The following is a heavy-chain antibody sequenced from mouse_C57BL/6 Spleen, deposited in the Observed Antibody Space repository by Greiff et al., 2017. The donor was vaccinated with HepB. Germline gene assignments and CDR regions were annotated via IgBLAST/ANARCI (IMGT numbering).Heavy chain of an antibody. CDR3: TRDDYDGFAY. D-gene: IGHD2-4*01. CDR1: GFTFSSYA. CDR2: ISSGGDYI. Sequence: EVKLVESGEGLVKPGGSLKLSCAASGFTFSSYAMSWVRQTPEKRLEWVAYISSGGDYIYYADTVKGRYTISRDKARNTLYLQMRSLKSEDTAMYYCTRDDYDGFAYWGQGTLVTVSA. J-gene: IGHJ3*01. V-gene: IGHV5-9-1*02.